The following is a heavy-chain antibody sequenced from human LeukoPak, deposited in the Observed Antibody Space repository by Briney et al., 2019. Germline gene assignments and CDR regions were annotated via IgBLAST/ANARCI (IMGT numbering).Heavy chain of an antibody. J-gene: IGHJ4*02. Sequence: PGGSLRLSCAASGFTFSSHWMHWVRQAPGKGLVWVSRINSDGSTTTYADSVKGRFTFSRDNAKNSLYLQMNSRRAEDTAVDYCARGSGVQVWSSLDYWGQGTLVTVSS. CDR1: GFTFSSHW. CDR2: INSDGSTT. D-gene: IGHD3-10*01. V-gene: IGHV3-74*01. CDR3: ARGSGVQVWSSLDY.